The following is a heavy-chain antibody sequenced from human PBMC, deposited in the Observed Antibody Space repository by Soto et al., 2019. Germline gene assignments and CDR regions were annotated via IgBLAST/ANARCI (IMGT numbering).Heavy chain of an antibody. D-gene: IGHD2-2*01. V-gene: IGHV1-18*01. Sequence: QVQLVQSVAEVKKPGASVKVSCKASGDTFTRCGISWVRQAPGQGLEWMGWISAYNAKTDYAQKFQGRVTLTTDTSTSTAYMELRSLRSDDTAVYYCYAADFYYYGMDVWGPGTTVTVSS. CDR3: YAADFYYYGMDV. CDR2: ISAYNAKT. J-gene: IGHJ6*02. CDR1: GDTFTRCG.